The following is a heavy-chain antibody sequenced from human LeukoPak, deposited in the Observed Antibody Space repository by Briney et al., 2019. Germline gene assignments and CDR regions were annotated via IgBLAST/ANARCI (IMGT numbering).Heavy chain of an antibody. CDR1: GGTFSSYA. V-gene: IGHV1-69*04. J-gene: IGHJ5*02. CDR2: IIPIFGIA. D-gene: IGHD5-12*01. CDR3: AREVKGGYDRLNWFDP. Sequence: SVKVSCKASGGTFSSYAISWVRQAPGQGLEWMGRIIPIFGIANYAQKFQGRVTITADKSTSTAYMELSSLRSEDTAVYHCAREVKGGYDRLNWFDPWGQGTLVTVSS.